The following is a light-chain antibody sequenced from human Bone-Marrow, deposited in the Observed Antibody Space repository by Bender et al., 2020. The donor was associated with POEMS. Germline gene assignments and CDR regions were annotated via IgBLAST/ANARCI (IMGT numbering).Light chain of an antibody. CDR2: YDD. V-gene: IGLV1-36*01. CDR1: SSNIGNHG. Sequence: QSVVTQPPSLSEAPRQRVTISCSGSSSNIGNHGVNWYQQLPGEAPKLLIYYDDLLTPGVSDRFSASKSGTSAFVAISELQSEDEALYYCSTLDDSLSCWVFGGGTKLTVL. CDR3: STLDDSLSCWV. J-gene: IGLJ3*02.